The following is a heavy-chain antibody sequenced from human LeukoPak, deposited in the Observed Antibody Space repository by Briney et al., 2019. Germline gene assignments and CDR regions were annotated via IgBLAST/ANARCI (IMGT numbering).Heavy chain of an antibody. CDR1: GGSISSSDYY. CDR2: IYYSGNT. J-gene: IGHJ4*02. Sequence: TSQTMSLTCTVSGGSISSSDYYWSWIRQPPGKGLEWIGYIYYSGNTYYNPSLKSRVTISVDTSKNQFSLKLSSVTAADTAVYYCARQDILTGYFHSFDYWGQGTLVTVSS. D-gene: IGHD3-9*01. V-gene: IGHV4-30-4*01. CDR3: ARQDILTGYFHSFDY.